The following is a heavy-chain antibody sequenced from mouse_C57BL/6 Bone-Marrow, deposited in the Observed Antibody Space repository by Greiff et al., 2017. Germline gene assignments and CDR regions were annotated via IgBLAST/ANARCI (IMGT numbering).Heavy chain of an antibody. J-gene: IGHJ2*01. D-gene: IGHD1-1*01. V-gene: IGHV1-55*01. CDR1: GYTFTSYW. Sequence: QVQLQQPGAELVKPGASVTMSCKASGYTFTSYWITWVKQRPGQGLEWIGDIYPGSGSTNYNEKFKSKATLTVDTSSSTAYMQLSSLTSEDSAVYYCARKGTTVVDYFDYWGQGTTLTVSS. CDR3: ARKGTTVVDYFDY. CDR2: IYPGSGST.